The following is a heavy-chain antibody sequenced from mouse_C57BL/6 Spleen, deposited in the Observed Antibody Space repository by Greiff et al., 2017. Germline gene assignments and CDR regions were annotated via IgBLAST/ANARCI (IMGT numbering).Heavy chain of an antibody. CDR1: GYTFTSYT. CDR3: AGWDGDGYYDYAMDY. D-gene: IGHD2-3*01. J-gene: IGHJ4*01. CDR2: ITPSSGYT. Sequence: QVQLKESGAELARPGASVKMSCKASGYTFTSYTMHWVKQRPGQGLEWIGYITPSSGYTKYNQKFKDKATLTADKSSSTAYMQLSSLTSEDSAVYYCAGWDGDGYYDYAMDYWGHGTSVTVSS. V-gene: IGHV1-4*01.